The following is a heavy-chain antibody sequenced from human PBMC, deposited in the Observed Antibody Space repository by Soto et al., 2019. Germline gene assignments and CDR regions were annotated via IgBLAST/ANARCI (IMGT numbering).Heavy chain of an antibody. CDR1: GYSFTNHG. D-gene: IGHD3-16*01. CDR2: INPYNANT. J-gene: IGHJ3*01. CDR3: ARDRVASIWGHAFDF. Sequence: GASEKVSRKTSGYSFTNHGINWVRQAPGQGLEWMGWINPYNANTNYAQNLPGRVTMTTDTSTSKAEMRLRSLTSDDTDVYYCARDRVASIWGHAFDFWGQGTMVTVSS. V-gene: IGHV1-18*04.